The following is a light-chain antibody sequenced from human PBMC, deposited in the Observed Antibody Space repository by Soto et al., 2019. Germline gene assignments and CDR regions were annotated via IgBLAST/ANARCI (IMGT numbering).Light chain of an antibody. CDR2: DAS. J-gene: IGKJ4*01. CDR3: QQRSNWPPLT. CDR1: QSVTRY. Sequence: EIVLTQSPATLSLSPGERATLSCRASQSVTRYLAWYQQKPGQAPRLLIYDASKKATGIPDRFRGSRAGTDFTLHISHRAREDVAVYYCQQRSNWPPLTFGGGTKVEIK. V-gene: IGKV3-11*01.